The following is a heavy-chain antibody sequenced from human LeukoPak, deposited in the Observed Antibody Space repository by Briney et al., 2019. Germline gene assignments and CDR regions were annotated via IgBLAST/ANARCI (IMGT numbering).Heavy chain of an antibody. CDR2: IYYSGST. V-gene: IGHV4-39*07. CDR3: ARDGMRIAAAGFDAFDI. D-gene: IGHD6-13*01. Sequence: SETLSLTCTVSGGSISSSSYYWGWIRQPPGKGLEWIGSIYYSGSTYYNPSLKSRVTISVDTSKNQFSLKLSSVTAADTAVYYCARDGMRIAAAGFDAFDIWGQGTMVTVSS. CDR1: GGSISSSSYY. J-gene: IGHJ3*02.